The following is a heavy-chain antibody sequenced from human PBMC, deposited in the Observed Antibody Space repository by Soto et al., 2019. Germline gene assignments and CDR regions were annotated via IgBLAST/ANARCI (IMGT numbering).Heavy chain of an antibody. Sequence: GGSLRLSCAASGFTFTSYAMNWVRQAPGQGLEWISTISYSGNTRYYQDSVKGRLTNSRDNSNNPLHLQMDSMRGEDTAVYYCAKRAPLLSAGTWWFDTWGQGTLATASS. J-gene: IGHJ5*02. CDR1: GFTFTSYA. V-gene: IGHV3-23*01. D-gene: IGHD6-13*01. CDR2: ISYSGNTR. CDR3: AKRAPLLSAGTWWFDT.